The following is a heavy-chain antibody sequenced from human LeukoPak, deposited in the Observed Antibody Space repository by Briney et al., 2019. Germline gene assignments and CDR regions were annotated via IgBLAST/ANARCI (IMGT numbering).Heavy chain of an antibody. CDR1: GGSISSYY. Sequence: SETLSLTCTVSGGSISSYYWSWIRLPPGKGLEWIGEINPNRGSLNYNPSLKSRVTISVDTPNNQFSQKVTSMTAADTAVYYCARELSTSSTAFDMWGQGTMVTVSS. D-gene: IGHD2-2*01. CDR2: INPNRGSL. V-gene: IGHV4-34*01. CDR3: ARELSTSSTAFDM. J-gene: IGHJ3*02.